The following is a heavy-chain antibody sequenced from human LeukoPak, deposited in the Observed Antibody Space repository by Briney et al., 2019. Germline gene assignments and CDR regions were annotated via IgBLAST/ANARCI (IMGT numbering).Heavy chain of an antibody. J-gene: IGHJ4*02. CDR3: ARDQEGFDY. V-gene: IGHV1-18*01. Sequence: GASVKVSCKASGFTFTSHGFSWVRQAPGQGLEWMAWISAYNGNTGHAQKFQGRVTVTRDTSTSTVHMELSGLRSEDTAVYYCARDQEGFDYWGQGTLVTVSS. CDR1: GFTFTSHG. CDR2: ISAYNGNT.